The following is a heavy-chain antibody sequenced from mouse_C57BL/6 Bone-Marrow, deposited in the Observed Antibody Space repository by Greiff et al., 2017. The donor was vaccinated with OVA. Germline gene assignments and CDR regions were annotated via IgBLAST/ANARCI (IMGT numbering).Heavy chain of an antibody. CDR1: GFTFSNYW. V-gene: IGHV6-3*01. CDR2: IRLKSDNYAT. CDR3: TNLLLFAY. Sequence: EVQLQQSGGGLVQPGGSMKLSCVASGFTFSNYWMNWVRQSPEKGLEWVAQIRLKSDNYATHYAESVKGRFTISRDDSKSSVYLQMNNLRAEDTGIYYCTNLLLFAYWGQGTLVTVSA. D-gene: IGHD2-1*01. J-gene: IGHJ3*01.